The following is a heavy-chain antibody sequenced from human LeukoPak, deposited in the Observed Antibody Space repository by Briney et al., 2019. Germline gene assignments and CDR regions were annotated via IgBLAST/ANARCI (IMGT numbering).Heavy chain of an antibody. CDR2: ISYDGSNK. CDR3: AKVRTVAGTGRYYYYGMDV. D-gene: IGHD6-19*01. Sequence: GGSLRLSCAASGFPFSSYGMHWVRQAPGKGLEWVAVISYDGSNKYQADSVKGRFTISRDKSKNTLYLQMNSLRAEDTAVYYCAKVRTVAGTGRYYYYGMDVWGQGTTVTVS. V-gene: IGHV3-30*18. J-gene: IGHJ6*02. CDR1: GFPFSSYG.